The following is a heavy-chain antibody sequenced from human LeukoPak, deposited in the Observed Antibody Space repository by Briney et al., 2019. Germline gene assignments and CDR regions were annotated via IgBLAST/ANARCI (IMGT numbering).Heavy chain of an antibody. CDR1: GGPISSTTYY. D-gene: IGHD3-16*01. CDR2: IYYSGST. J-gene: IGHJ4*02. V-gene: IGHV4-39*01. CDR3: VRGSTLRHYQY. Sequence: KPSETLSLTCTVSGGPISSTTYYWGWIRRPPGKGLEWIGSIYYSGSTYYNPSLKSRTTVSVDTSKNQFSLKLSSVTAADTAVYYCVRGSTLRHYQYWGQGTLVTVSS.